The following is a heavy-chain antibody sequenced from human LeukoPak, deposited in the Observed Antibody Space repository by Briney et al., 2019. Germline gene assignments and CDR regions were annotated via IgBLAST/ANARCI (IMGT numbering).Heavy chain of an antibody. CDR1: AFTFSDYH. D-gene: IGHD6-6*01. J-gene: IGHJ6*03. CDR3: ARMIADRPHYYYYMDV. V-gene: IGHV3-11*04. CDR2: ISGTSLTI. Sequence: PGGSLRLSCAASAFTFSDYHMSWIRQAPGRGLEWVSYISGTSLTIFYADSVKGRFTVSRDNAKNSLYLQMNSLRAEDTAVYYCARMIADRPHYYYYMDVWGTATTVTVS.